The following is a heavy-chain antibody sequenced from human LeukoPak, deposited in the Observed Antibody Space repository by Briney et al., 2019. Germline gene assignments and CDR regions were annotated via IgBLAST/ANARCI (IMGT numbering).Heavy chain of an antibody. D-gene: IGHD1-26*01. CDR2: IYYSGST. V-gene: IGHV4-59*01. CDR3: ARYDSGSYLFDY. J-gene: IGHJ4*02. CDR1: GGSLSSYY. Sequence: SETLSLTCTVSGGSLSSYYWSWIRQPPGKGLEWIGYIYYSGSTIYNPSLQSRVTISVDTSKNQFSLKLTSVTAADTAVYYCARYDSGSYLFDYWGQGTLVTVSS.